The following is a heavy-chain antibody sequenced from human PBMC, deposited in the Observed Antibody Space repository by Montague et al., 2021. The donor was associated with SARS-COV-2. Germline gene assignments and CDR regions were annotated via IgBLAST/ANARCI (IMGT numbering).Heavy chain of an antibody. J-gene: IGHJ3*02. CDR1: GGSITSYY. Sequence: SETLSLTCTVSGGSITSYYWSWLRRPPGKGLEWIAYIYYGGGTNYNPSLGSRVTISTDTSKNQLSLKVNSMTAADTAVYYCVRDQRCGCPRGAYDIWGQGTMVTVSS. V-gene: IGHV4-59*01. D-gene: IGHD2-15*01. CDR2: IYYGGGT. CDR3: VRDQRCGCPRGAYDI.